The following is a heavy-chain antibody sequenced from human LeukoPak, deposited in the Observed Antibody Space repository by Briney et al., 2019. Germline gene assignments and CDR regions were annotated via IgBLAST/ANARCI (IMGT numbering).Heavy chain of an antibody. D-gene: IGHD4-17*01. CDR3: ARVRAYDDYGDYFDY. CDR1: GFTFNRHW. Sequence: GGSLRLSCEVSGFTFNRHWMIWVRQAPGKGLEWVANIKQGGSEKHYVGSVKGRFTISRDNAKNSLYLQMTSLRADDTAVYYCARVRAYDDYGDYFDYWGQGSLVTVSS. J-gene: IGHJ4*02. CDR2: IKQGGSEK. V-gene: IGHV3-7*05.